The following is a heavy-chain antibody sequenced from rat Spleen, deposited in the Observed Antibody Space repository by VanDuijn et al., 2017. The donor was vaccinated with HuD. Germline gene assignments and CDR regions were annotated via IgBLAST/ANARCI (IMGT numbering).Heavy chain of an antibody. CDR1: GFTFSNYD. CDR3: TRHPDYSNYFDY. D-gene: IGHD1-7*01. Sequence: EVQLVESGGGLVQPGRSLKLSCAASGFTFSNYDMAWIRQVPTKGLEWVASISSDGGRNFYRDSVKGRFTVSRDNAESILYLQMDGLRSEDTATYYCTRHPDYSNYFDYWGQGAMVTVSS. V-gene: IGHV5-25*01. J-gene: IGHJ2*01. CDR2: ISSDGGRN.